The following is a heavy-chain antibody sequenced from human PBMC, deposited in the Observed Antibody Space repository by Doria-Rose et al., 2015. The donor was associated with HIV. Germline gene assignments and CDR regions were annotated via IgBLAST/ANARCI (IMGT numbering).Heavy chain of an antibody. CDR2: TYYTGTS. CDR3: ARMGSYRELDY. J-gene: IGHJ4*02. Sequence: QVQLKESGPGMVKPSEPLSLTCSVSGASVSSRGYYWNWIRQVPGKGLESLGYTYYTGTSDYSPPLKSRLNMAVDTSKNQFSLKLSFVTVADTAVYYCARMGSYRELDYWGQGPLV. V-gene: IGHV4-31*03. D-gene: IGHD3-3*01. CDR1: GASVSSRGYY.